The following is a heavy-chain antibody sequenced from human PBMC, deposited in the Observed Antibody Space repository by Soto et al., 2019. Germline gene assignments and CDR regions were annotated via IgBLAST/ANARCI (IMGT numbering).Heavy chain of an antibody. Sequence: KPSETLSLTCSVSGGSISSGDYYWSWIRQSPGKGLEWIGYIYYSGSTNYNPSLKSRITISVDTVKNQFSLNLNSVTAADTAIYYCARIDYGESGGMDVWGQGTTVTVSS. V-gene: IGHV4-30-4*01. J-gene: IGHJ6*02. D-gene: IGHD4-17*01. CDR1: GGSISSGDYY. CDR2: IYYSGST. CDR3: ARIDYGESGGMDV.